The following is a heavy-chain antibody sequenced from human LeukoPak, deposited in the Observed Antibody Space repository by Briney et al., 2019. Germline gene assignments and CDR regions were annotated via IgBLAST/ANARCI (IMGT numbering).Heavy chain of an antibody. D-gene: IGHD2-21*01. Sequence: GGSLRLSCAASGFTFSSYWMHWVRQAPGKGLVWVSRIKSDGSTNYADSVKGRFTISRDNAKNTVSLQMNSLRAKDTGVYYCARAPSEIGGYCPEYFRHWGQGTLVTVSS. V-gene: IGHV3-74*01. J-gene: IGHJ1*01. CDR2: IKSDGST. CDR3: ARAPSEIGGYCPEYFRH. CDR1: GFTFSSYW.